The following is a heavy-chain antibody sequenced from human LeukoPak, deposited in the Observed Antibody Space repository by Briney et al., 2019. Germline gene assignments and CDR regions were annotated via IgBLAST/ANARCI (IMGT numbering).Heavy chain of an antibody. Sequence: GGSLRLSCAASGFTFSSYAMSWVRQAPGKGLEWVSAISGSGGSTYYADSVKGRFTISRDNAKNSLYLQMNSLRAEDTAVYYCARDAELWFGELLHYYYYYGMDVWGQGTTVTVSS. D-gene: IGHD3-10*01. CDR2: ISGSGGST. J-gene: IGHJ6*02. V-gene: IGHV3-23*01. CDR1: GFTFSSYA. CDR3: ARDAELWFGELLHYYYYYGMDV.